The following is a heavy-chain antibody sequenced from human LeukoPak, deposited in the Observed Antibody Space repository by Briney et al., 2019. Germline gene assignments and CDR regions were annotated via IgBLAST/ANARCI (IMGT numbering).Heavy chain of an antibody. J-gene: IGHJ4*02. Sequence: LGLSCAASGFTFSDYYMSWIRQPPGKGLEWIGEINHSGSTNYNPSLKSRVTISVDTSKNQFSLKLSSVTAADTAVYYCARVRGKPRWGQGTLVTVSS. D-gene: IGHD3-16*01. CDR2: INHSGST. CDR3: ARVRGKPR. CDR1: GFTFSDYY. V-gene: IGHV4-34*01.